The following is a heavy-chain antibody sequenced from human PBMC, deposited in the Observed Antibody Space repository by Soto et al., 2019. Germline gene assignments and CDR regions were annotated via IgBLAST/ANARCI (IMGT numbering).Heavy chain of an antibody. V-gene: IGHV1-2*04. D-gene: IGHD5-18*01. CDR1: GYTFNGYY. CDR2: INPNSGGT. Sequence: GASVKVSCKASGYTFNGYYMHWVRQAPGQGLEWMGWINPNSGGTNYAQKFQGWVTMTRDTSISTAYMELSRLRSDDTAVYYCARSHGDVGYGLIDYWGQGTLVTVSS. CDR3: ARSHGDVGYGLIDY. J-gene: IGHJ4*02.